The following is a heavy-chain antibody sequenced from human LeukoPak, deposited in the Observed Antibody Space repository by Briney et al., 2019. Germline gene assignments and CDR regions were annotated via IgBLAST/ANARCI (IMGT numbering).Heavy chain of an antibody. Sequence: AGSLTLSCAASGFTFSAYWMHWVRQVPGKGLVWVSRINNDGTATCYADSVKGRVTISRDTAKNTFYLQMDSLRAEDTAMYYCAREILEPGKTHEYCGQGTLATVSS. CDR3: AREILEPGKTHEY. D-gene: IGHD1-1*01. CDR2: INNDGTAT. V-gene: IGHV3-74*01. CDR1: GFTFSAYW. J-gene: IGHJ4*02.